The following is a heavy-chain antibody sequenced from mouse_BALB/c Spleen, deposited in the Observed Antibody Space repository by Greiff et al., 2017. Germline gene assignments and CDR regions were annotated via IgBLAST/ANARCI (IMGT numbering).Heavy chain of an antibody. D-gene: IGHD2-4*01. V-gene: IGHV5-4*02. J-gene: IGHJ3*01. Sequence: EVMLVESGGGLVKPGGSLKLSCAASGFTFSDYYMSWVRQTPEKRLEWVATISDGGSYTYYPDSVKGRFTISRDNAKNNLYLQMSSLKSEDTAMYYCARGGTMITREFAYWGQGTLVTVSA. CDR1: GFTFSDYY. CDR3: ARGGTMITREFAY. CDR2: ISDGGSYT.